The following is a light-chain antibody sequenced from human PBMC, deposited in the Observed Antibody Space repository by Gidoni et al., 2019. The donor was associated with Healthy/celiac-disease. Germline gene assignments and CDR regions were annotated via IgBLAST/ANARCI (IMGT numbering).Light chain of an antibody. V-gene: IGKV1-5*01. CDR3: KQYNSYWT. CDR1: QSISSW. Sequence: DIHMTQSPSTLSASVGDRVTITCRASQSISSWLAWYQQKPGKAPKLLIYDASSLESGVPSRFSGSGSGTEFTLTISSLQTDDFATYYCKQYNSYWTFGQGTKVEIK. CDR2: DAS. J-gene: IGKJ1*01.